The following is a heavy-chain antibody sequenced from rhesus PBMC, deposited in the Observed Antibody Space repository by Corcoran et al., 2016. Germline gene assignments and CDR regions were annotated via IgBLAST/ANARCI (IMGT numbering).Heavy chain of an antibody. CDR3: ASLYYALDY. Sequence: QVQLQESGPGLVKPSETLSLTCAVSGGSFSSYWWSWFPHPPGKGLEWIGEINGNSGSTNYNPSLKSRVTISKDASKNQFSLKLSSVTAADTAVYYCASLYYALDYWGQGVLVTVSS. V-gene: IGHV4-80*01. CDR2: INGNSGST. J-gene: IGHJ4*01. D-gene: IGHD2-2*01. CDR1: GGSFSSYW.